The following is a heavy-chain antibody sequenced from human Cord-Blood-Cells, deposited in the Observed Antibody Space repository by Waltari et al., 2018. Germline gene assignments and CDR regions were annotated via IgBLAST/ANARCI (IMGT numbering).Heavy chain of an antibody. CDR2: IIPILGIA. CDR3: ARDNPSFEDYGDYEDYYFDY. J-gene: IGHJ4*02. CDR1: GGTFSSYT. Sequence: QVQLVQSGAEVTKPGSSVKVSCKASGGTFSSYTISWVRQAPGQGLGWRGRIIPILGIANYAQKSQGRVTITADKSRSTAYMELSSLISDDTAVYDCARDNPSFEDYGDYEDYYFDYWGQGTLVTVSS. V-gene: IGHV1-69*08. D-gene: IGHD4-17*01.